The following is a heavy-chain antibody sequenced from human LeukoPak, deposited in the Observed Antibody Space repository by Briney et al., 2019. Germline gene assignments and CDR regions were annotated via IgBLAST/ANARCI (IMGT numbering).Heavy chain of an antibody. CDR3: AKGAPFYSSSWYYGAFDI. CDR2: ISYDGSNK. J-gene: IGHJ3*02. V-gene: IGHV3-30*18. D-gene: IGHD6-13*01. Sequence: GRSLRLSFAASGFTFSNYGMFWVRQAPGKGLEWVAVISYDGSNKYYADSVKGRFTISRDNYKNTLYLQMNSLRTEDTAVYYCAKGAPFYSSSWYYGAFDIWGQGTMVTVSS. CDR1: GFTFSNYG.